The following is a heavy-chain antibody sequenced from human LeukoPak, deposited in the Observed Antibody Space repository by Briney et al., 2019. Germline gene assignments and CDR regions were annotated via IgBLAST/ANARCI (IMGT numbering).Heavy chain of an antibody. J-gene: IGHJ6*03. CDR3: ARRWNYGRNYYIDV. D-gene: IGHD1-7*01. CDR2: INDSGRI. V-gene: IGHV4-34*01. CDR1: GGSFSNYY. Sequence: SETLSLTCAVYGGSFSNYYWSWIRQTPGKGMEWIGEINDSGRINYNPSLMSRVTVSVDTSKNQFSLRLTSVTAADTAAYYCARRWNYGRNYYIDVWGKGATVSVSS.